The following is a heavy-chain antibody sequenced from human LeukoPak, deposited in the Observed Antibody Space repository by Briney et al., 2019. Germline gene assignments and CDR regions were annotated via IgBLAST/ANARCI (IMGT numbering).Heavy chain of an antibody. CDR3: ASAESYSSGWYGDY. V-gene: IGHV3-21*04. J-gene: IGHJ4*02. CDR1: GFTFSSYS. D-gene: IGHD6-19*01. Sequence: GGSLRLSCAASGFTFSSYSMNWVRQAPGKGLEWVSSIGSSSSYIYYADSVKGRFTISRDNAKNSLYLQMNSLRAEDTAVYYCASAESYSSGWYGDYWGQGTLVTVSS. CDR2: IGSSSSYI.